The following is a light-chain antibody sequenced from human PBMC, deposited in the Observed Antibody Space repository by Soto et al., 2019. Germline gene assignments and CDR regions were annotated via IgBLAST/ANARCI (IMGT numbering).Light chain of an antibody. CDR3: HQRQSWPRT. V-gene: IGKV1-39*01. CDR2: QTS. Sequence: DIQLTQSPSSRSASVGDGVTITCRASRTIVSYLNWYQQKPGKPPKLLIYQTSIRAAGIPARFSASGSGTDFTLTISDVQPEDFALYYCHQRQSWPRTFGQGTKVDIK. J-gene: IGKJ1*01. CDR1: RTIVSY.